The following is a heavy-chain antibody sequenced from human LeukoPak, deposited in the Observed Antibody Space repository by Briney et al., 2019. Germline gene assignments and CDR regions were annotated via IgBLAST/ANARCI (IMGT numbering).Heavy chain of an antibody. J-gene: IGHJ5*02. CDR1: GFTFSSFA. Sequence: GGSLRLSCAASGFTFSSFAMSWVRQAPGKGLGWVSLISGSGGSTYYADSVKGRFTISRDNSKNTLYLQMSSLRAEDTAVYYWAKGLGYVFWGGPDWFDPWGQGPLVTVPS. CDR3: AKGLGYVFWGGPDWFDP. D-gene: IGHD3-3*01. CDR2: ISGSGGST. V-gene: IGHV3-23*01.